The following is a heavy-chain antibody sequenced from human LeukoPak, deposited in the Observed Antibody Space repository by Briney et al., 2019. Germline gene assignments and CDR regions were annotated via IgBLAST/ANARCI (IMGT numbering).Heavy chain of an antibody. CDR1: GGSISSSSYY. CDR3: ARQEAGSGSYGMDV. Sequence: SETLSLTCTVSGGSISSSSYYWGWIRQPAGKGLECIGSIYYSGSTYYNPSLKSRVTISVDTSKNQFSLKLSSVTAADTAVYYCARQEAGSGSYGMDVWGQGTTVTVSS. V-gene: IGHV4-39*01. CDR2: IYYSGST. D-gene: IGHD3-10*01. J-gene: IGHJ6*02.